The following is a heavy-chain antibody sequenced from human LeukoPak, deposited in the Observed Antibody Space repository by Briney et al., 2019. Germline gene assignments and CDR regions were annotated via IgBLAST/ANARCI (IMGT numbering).Heavy chain of an antibody. D-gene: IGHD5-24*01. CDR3: ARGRDRSKTGDL. CDR1: GGSCDDYY. J-gene: IGHJ5*02. V-gene: IGHV4-34*01. CDR2: IHPSGIF. Sequence: SETLSLTCAVYGGSCDDYYCSWIRQPPGKGMEWIGEIHPSGIFYYNSSLVSRVTISIDTSKTQFSLRLTSVTAADTAFYYCARGRDRSKTGDLWGQGSLVTVSS.